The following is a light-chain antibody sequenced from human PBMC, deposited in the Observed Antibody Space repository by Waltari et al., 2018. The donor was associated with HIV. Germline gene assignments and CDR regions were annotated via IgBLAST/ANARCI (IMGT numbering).Light chain of an antibody. CDR3: SSYTSSITYV. CDR2: DVS. Sequence: QSALTQPASVSGSPGPSLTISCTGTSHDIGSSNYVSWHQQHPGEDPKLIIHDVSDRPSGISNRFSGSKSGNTASLTISGLQTEDEADYYCSSYTSSITYVFGSGTRVTVL. V-gene: IGLV2-14*03. J-gene: IGLJ1*01. CDR1: SHDIGSSNY.